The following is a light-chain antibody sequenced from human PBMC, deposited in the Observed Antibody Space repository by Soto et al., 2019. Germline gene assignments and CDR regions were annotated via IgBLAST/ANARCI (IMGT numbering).Light chain of an antibody. V-gene: IGKV2-28*01. Sequence: EIVMTQSPPSLTVTPGEPASISCRSSQRLLHSNGNTFLDWYLQKPGQSPQLLIYLGSNRASGVPDRVSGSEAGTDFTPKISRVEAEDVGVYYSMQALQTPYTFGQGTKLEIK. CDR3: MQALQTPYT. J-gene: IGKJ2*01. CDR1: QRLLHSNGNTF. CDR2: LGS.